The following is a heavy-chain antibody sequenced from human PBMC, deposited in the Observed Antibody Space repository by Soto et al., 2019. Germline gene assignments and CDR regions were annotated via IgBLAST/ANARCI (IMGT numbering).Heavy chain of an antibody. CDR2: IFYTGST. CDR1: GGSISGYY. V-gene: IGHV4-59*08. J-gene: IGHJ3*02. Sequence: QVQLQESGQGLVKPSETLSLTCTVSGGSISGYYWSWIRQPPGEGLECIGYIFYTGSTAYNPSLKSLVTISVDTSNNQFSLNLTSVTAAATAVYYCARWIPDAFDIWGQGTMVTVAS. D-gene: IGHD2-2*03. CDR3: ARWIPDAFDI.